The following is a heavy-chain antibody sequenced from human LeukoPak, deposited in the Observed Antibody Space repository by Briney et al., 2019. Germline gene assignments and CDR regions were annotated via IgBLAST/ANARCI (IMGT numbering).Heavy chain of an antibody. Sequence: GASVKVSFKASGYTFTGYYMHWVRQAPGQGLEWMGWINPNSGGTNYAQKFQGRVTMTRDTSISTAYMELSRLRSDDTAVYYCARDSGGSGSYFFDYWGQGTLVTVSS. J-gene: IGHJ4*02. CDR1: GYTFTGYY. CDR3: ARDSGGSGSYFFDY. V-gene: IGHV1-2*02. CDR2: INPNSGGT. D-gene: IGHD1-26*01.